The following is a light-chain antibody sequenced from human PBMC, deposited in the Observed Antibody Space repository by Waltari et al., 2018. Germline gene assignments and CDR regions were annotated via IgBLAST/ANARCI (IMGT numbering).Light chain of an antibody. CDR2: DVN. V-gene: IGLV2-14*03. J-gene: IGLJ1*01. Sequence: QSALTQPASVSGSPGQSITISCTGTSSHIGDFNFVSWYQQHPGKAPKLIIYDVNKRPSGVSNRFSGSKSGNTASLTVSGLQAEDEADYYCSSYRSSNTYVFGTGTKVTVL. CDR3: SSYRSSNTYV. CDR1: SSHIGDFNF.